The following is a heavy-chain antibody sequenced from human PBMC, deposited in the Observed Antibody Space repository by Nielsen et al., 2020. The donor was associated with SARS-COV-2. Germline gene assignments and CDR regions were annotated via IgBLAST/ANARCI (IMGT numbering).Heavy chain of an antibody. Sequence: TVSRMGSGYNFNIYWIAWVRQMPGKGLDWMGIVFPGDSDTRNSPSFQGQVTISADKSISTAYLQWSSLKASDAAMYYCARLGGVYGSGSKDAFDIWGQGTMVTVSS. V-gene: IGHV5-51*01. J-gene: IGHJ3*02. CDR3: ARLGGVYGSGSKDAFDI. CDR2: VFPGDSDT. CDR1: GYNFNIYW. D-gene: IGHD3-10*01.